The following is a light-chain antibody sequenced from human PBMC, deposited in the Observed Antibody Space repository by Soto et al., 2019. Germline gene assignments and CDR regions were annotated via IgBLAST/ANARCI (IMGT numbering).Light chain of an antibody. Sequence: QPVLTQSPSASASLGASVKLTCSLSSGHSNYAIAWHQQQSEKGPRYLMKLNSDGSHSKGDGIADRFSGSSSGAERYLTISSLQSEDAADYYCQTWGTGIVVFGGGTQLTVL. CDR2: LNSDGSH. CDR3: QTWGTGIVV. V-gene: IGLV4-69*01. CDR1: SGHSNYA. J-gene: IGLJ2*01.